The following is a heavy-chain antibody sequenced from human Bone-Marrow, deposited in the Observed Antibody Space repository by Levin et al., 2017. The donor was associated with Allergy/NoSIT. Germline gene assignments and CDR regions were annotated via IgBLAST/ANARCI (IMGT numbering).Heavy chain of an antibody. CDR1: GYTFTSYD. CDR2: MNPNSGNT. V-gene: IGHV1-8*01. Sequence: ASVKVSCKASGYTFTSYDINWVRQATGQGLEWMGWMNPNSGNTGYAQKFQGRVTMTRNTSISTAYMELSSLRSEDTAVYYCARARDYGGNWYNWFDPWGQGTLVTVSS. J-gene: IGHJ5*02. CDR3: ARARDYGGNWYNWFDP. D-gene: IGHD4-23*01.